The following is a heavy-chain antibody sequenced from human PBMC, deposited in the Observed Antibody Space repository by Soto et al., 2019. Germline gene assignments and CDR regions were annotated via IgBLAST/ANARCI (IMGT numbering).Heavy chain of an antibody. Sequence: GGSLRLSCAASGFTFSNAWMNWVRQAPGKGLEWVGRIKSKTDGGTTDYAAPVKGRFTISRDDSKNTLYLQMNSLKTEDTAVYYCTTDYSGSYYVGVHWFDPWGQGTLVTVSS. V-gene: IGHV3-15*07. D-gene: IGHD1-26*01. CDR1: GFTFSNAW. CDR3: TTDYSGSYYVGVHWFDP. CDR2: IKSKTDGGTT. J-gene: IGHJ5*02.